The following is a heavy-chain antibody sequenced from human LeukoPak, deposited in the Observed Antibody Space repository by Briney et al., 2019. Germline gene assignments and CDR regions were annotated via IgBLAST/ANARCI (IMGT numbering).Heavy chain of an antibody. CDR3: AREGGPYRPLDY. CDR1: GGSISSTNW. CDR2: VHLSGRT. V-gene: IGHV4-4*02. J-gene: IGHJ4*02. Sequence: SETLSLTCGVSGGSISSTNWWTWVRQPPGEGLEWIGEVHLSGRTNYNPSLESRVTMSVDMSENRIPLKLTSVTAADTAVYYCAREGGPYRPLDYSGQGTLVTVSS.